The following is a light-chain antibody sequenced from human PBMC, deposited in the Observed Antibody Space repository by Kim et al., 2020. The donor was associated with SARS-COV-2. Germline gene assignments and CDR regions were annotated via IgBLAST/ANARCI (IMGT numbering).Light chain of an antibody. V-gene: IGKV1-5*03. J-gene: IGKJ2*01. CDR3: QQYRSYSFT. CDR2: RAS. Sequence: SASGGDTVTITCRASETISLWVAWYQQKPGKAPKILIYRASNLESGVPSRFTGSGSGTEFTLTINSLQPDDFATYYCQQYRSYSFTFGQGTKLEI. CDR1: ETISLW.